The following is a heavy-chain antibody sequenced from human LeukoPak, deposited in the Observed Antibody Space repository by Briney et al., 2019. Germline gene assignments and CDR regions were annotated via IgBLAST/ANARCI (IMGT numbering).Heavy chain of an antibody. CDR2: ISYDGSNK. Sequence: GGSLRLSCAASGFTFSSYGMHWVRQAPGKGLEWVSVISYDGSNKYYADSVKGRFTISRDNAENSLYLQMTSLRAEDTAVYYCARGGPRSGRYYGLFDYWGQGTLVTVSS. CDR1: GFTFSSYG. D-gene: IGHD1-26*01. V-gene: IGHV3-30*03. J-gene: IGHJ4*02. CDR3: ARGGPRSGRYYGLFDY.